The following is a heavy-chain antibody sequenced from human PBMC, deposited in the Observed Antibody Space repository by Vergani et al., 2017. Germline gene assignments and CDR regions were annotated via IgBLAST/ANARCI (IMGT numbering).Heavy chain of an antibody. CDR3: EGTRWYSSPGHYYYYGMDV. CDR1: GGSISSGSYY. J-gene: IGHJ6*02. V-gene: IGHV4-61*02. D-gene: IGHD6-13*01. Sequence: QVQLQESGPGLVKPSQTLSLTCTVSGGSISSGSYYWSWIRQPAGKGLEWIGRIYTSGSTNYNPSLKSRVTISVDTSKNQFSLKLSSVTVADTAVYYCEGTRWYSSPGHYYYYGMDVWGQGTTVTVSS. CDR2: IYTSGST.